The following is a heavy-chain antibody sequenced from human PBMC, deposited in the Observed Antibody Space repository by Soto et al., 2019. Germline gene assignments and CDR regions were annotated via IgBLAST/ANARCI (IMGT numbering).Heavy chain of an antibody. Sequence: PSETLSLTCTVSGGSISSSSYYWGWIRQPPGKGQEWIGSIYYRGSTYYNPSLKSRVTISVDTSKNQFSLKLSSVTAADTAVYYCARHVNFWSGYSGLLRQRNWFDPWGQGTLVTVSS. V-gene: IGHV4-39*01. CDR3: ARHVNFWSGYSGLLRQRNWFDP. CDR2: IYYRGST. J-gene: IGHJ5*02. D-gene: IGHD3-3*01. CDR1: GGSISSSSYY.